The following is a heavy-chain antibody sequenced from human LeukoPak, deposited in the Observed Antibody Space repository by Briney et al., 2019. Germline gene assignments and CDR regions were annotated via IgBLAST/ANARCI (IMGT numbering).Heavy chain of an antibody. Sequence: SEALSLTCAVSGGSISSGGYSWSWIRQPPGKGLEWIGYIYHSGSTYYNPSLKSRVTISVDTSKNQFSLKLSSVTAADTAVYYCARGGSMVGSGYYYTGYFDYWGQGTLVTVSS. V-gene: IGHV4-30-2*05. CDR3: ARGGSMVGSGYYYTGYFDY. CDR2: IYHSGST. J-gene: IGHJ4*02. CDR1: GGSISSGGYS. D-gene: IGHD3-22*01.